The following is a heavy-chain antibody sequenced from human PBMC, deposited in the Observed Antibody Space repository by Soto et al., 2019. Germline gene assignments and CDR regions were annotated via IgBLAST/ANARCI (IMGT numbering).Heavy chain of an antibody. Sequence: EVQLLDSGGGLVQPGGSLRLSCEASGFTFSSSDMCWVRQAPGKGLEWISSITTSGARTFYADSVKGRFTISRDNSKNTLYLQMNSLRVDDTAVYFCAKGGRGDHGDWGQGTPVAVSS. CDR2: ITTSGART. J-gene: IGHJ4*02. CDR1: GFTFSSSD. V-gene: IGHV3-23*01. D-gene: IGHD3-16*01. CDR3: AKGGRGDHGD.